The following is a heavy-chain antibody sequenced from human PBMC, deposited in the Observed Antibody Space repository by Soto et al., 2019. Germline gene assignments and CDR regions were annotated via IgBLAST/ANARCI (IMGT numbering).Heavy chain of an antibody. CDR2: ISSNSAYI. J-gene: IGHJ5*02. V-gene: IGHV3-21*01. D-gene: IGHD6-13*01. CDR3: TRDASRDSSARGWFDP. CDR1: GFTFRSFT. Sequence: GGSLRLSCAASGFTFRSFTMNWVRQAPGKGLEWVSTISSNSAYIYYTDALRGRFTISRDNAKNSLHLQMNSLRAEDTAVYYCTRDASRDSSARGWFDPWGPGTLVPVSS.